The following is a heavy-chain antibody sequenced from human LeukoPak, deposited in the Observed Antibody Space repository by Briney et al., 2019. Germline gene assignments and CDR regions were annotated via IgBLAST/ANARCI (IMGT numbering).Heavy chain of an antibody. Sequence: GGSLRLSCTASGFTFSSYWMNWVRQAPGKGLEWAANINQDGSEKYYVESVKGRFTISRDNAKSSLFLQMNSLRAEDTAVYYCARVPATVKAVYWGQGTLVTVSS. V-gene: IGHV3-7*04. CDR2: INQDGSEK. CDR3: ARVPATVKAVY. J-gene: IGHJ4*02. CDR1: GFTFSSYW. D-gene: IGHD4-17*01.